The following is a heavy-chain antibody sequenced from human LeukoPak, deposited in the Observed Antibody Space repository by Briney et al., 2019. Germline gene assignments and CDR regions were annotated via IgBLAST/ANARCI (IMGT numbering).Heavy chain of an antibody. Sequence: SETLSLTCTVSGGSIGIYYWIWIRQPAGKGLEWIGRIFTSGIANYNPSLKSRVTMSVDTSKNQFSLNLSSVTAADTAVYYCAREISGTYYNPLGYMDVWGKGTTVTVSS. V-gene: IGHV4-4*07. J-gene: IGHJ6*03. CDR1: GGSIGIYY. CDR2: IFTSGIA. CDR3: AREISGTYYNPLGYMDV. D-gene: IGHD3-10*01.